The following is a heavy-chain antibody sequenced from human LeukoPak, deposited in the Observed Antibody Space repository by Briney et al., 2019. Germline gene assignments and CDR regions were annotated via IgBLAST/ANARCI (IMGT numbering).Heavy chain of an antibody. Sequence: SETLSLTCTVSGGSITTSYWSWIRQPPGKGLEWIGYIYYTGSANYNPSLRSRVTISVDPSQNQFFLKLNSVTAADTAVYYCARHLIREEYSSSSIGFDPWGQGTLVTVSS. CDR2: IYYTGSA. D-gene: IGHD6-6*01. CDR1: GGSITTSY. J-gene: IGHJ5*02. V-gene: IGHV4-59*01. CDR3: ARHLIREEYSSSSIGFDP.